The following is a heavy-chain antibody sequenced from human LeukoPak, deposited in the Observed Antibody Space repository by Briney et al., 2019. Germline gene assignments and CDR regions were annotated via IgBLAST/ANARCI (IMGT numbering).Heavy chain of an antibody. CDR1: GFTFDDYT. J-gene: IGHJ4*02. D-gene: IGHD2-15*01. V-gene: IGHV3-9*01. CDR2: INWNGNDI. Sequence: PGGSLRLSCAASGFTFDDYTMHWVRQAPGKGLEGVSGINWNGNDIGYADSVKGRFTISRDNAKNSLYLQMNSLRAEDTAVYYCARDRPWSLRGSYGEFDYWGQGTLVTVSS. CDR3: ARDRPWSLRGSYGEFDY.